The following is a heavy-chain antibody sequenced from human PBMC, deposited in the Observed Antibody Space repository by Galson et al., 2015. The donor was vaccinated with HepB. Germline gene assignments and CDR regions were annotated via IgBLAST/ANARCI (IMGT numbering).Heavy chain of an antibody. CDR2: VSFDGNNK. CDR3: ARDRATQEFDSYYYYGMDV. Sequence: SLRLSCAASGFAFSRYAMHWVRQAPGKGLEWVAVVSFDGNNKYYADSVRGRFPISRDNSKNTLYLEMNSLRVEDTAVYYCARDRATQEFDSYYYYGMDVWGQGTTVTVSS. V-gene: IGHV3-30-3*01. CDR1: GFAFSRYA. J-gene: IGHJ6*02. D-gene: IGHD2/OR15-2a*01.